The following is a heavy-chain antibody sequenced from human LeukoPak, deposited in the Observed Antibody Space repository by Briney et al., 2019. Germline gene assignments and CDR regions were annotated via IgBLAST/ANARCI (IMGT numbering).Heavy chain of an antibody. V-gene: IGHV3-30-3*01. CDR1: GFTFSSYA. Sequence: AGGSLRLSCAASGFTFSSYAMHWVRQAPGKGLEWVAVISYDGSNKYYADSVKGRFTISRDNSKNTLYLQMNSLRAEDTAVYYCARPQTYSSSWYPMNYWGQGTLVTVSS. CDR3: ARPQTYSSSWYPMNY. D-gene: IGHD6-13*01. J-gene: IGHJ4*02. CDR2: ISYDGSNK.